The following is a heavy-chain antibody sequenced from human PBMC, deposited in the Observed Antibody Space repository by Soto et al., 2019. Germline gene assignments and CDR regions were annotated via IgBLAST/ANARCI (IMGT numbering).Heavy chain of an antibody. J-gene: IGHJ4*02. Sequence: GESLKISCQASGYKFSNYWIGWVRQMPGKGLEWMGIIYPGDSDIRYSPSFQGQVTFSADKFISTAYLQWSGLRASDTAMYYCARHSPAAVALEWLTFDYWGQGTLVTVSS. D-gene: IGHD3-3*01. CDR3: ARHSPAAVALEWLTFDY. CDR2: IYPGDSDI. CDR1: GYKFSNYW. V-gene: IGHV5-51*01.